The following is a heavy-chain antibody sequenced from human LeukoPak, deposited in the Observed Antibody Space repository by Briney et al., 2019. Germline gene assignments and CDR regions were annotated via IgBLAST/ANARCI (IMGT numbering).Heavy chain of an antibody. CDR2: ISPSGTHK. V-gene: IGHV3-21*01. Sequence: GGSLRLSYAGSGFTFSDYSLGWVRQAPGKGLEWVSSISPSGTHKFYGDSVQGRFTISRDNAKNSVFLEMTSLKVEDTAVYYCARDWALTEWGQGTLVTVSS. D-gene: IGHD7-27*01. CDR1: GFTFSDYS. J-gene: IGHJ4*02. CDR3: ARDWALTE.